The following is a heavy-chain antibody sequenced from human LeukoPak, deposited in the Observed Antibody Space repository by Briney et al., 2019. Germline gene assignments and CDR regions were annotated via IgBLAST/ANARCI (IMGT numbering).Heavy chain of an antibody. D-gene: IGHD1-26*01. Sequence: GGSLRLSCAAPGFTFSNYAMTWVRQAPGKGLEWVSAMSGSGGKTYYADSVKVRFTISRDSSQNTLYLQMNNLRADDTAVYYCAKGKRVGAPYYFDSWGQGTLVTVSS. CDR3: AKGKRVGAPYYFDS. J-gene: IGHJ4*02. CDR2: MSGSGGKT. V-gene: IGHV3-23*01. CDR1: GFTFSNYA.